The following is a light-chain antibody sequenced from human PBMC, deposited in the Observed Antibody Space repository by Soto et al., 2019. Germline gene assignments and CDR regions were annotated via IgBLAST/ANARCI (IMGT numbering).Light chain of an antibody. CDR2: GAS. V-gene: IGKV3-20*01. J-gene: IGKJ5*01. Sequence: EIVLTQSPGTLSLSPGERATLSCRASQSVSSSYLAWYQQKPGQAPRLIISGASSRATGIPDRFSGSGSGTDFTLTISILEPEDFAIYYCQQYGNSPITFGQGTRLEIK. CDR1: QSVSSSY. CDR3: QQYGNSPIT.